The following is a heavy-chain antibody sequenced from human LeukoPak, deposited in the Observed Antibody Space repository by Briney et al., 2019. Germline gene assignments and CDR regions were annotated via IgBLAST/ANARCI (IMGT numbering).Heavy chain of an antibody. D-gene: IGHD6-13*01. CDR3: ARQSVDSSWYEEADY. V-gene: IGHV5-51*01. Sequence: GESLKISCKGIGYKFSDYWIGWVRQMPGKGLEWMGIIHPGDSDVRYNPSFQGQVTISADRSVSTAYLQWISLKASDSAMYYCARQSVDSSWYEEADYWGQGTLVTVSS. CDR2: IHPGDSDV. CDR1: GYKFSDYW. J-gene: IGHJ4*02.